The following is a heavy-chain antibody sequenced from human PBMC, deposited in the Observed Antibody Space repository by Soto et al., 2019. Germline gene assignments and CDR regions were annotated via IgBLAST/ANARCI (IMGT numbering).Heavy chain of an antibody. CDR1: GYTFTSYD. CDR3: AILSEKLGYCSGGSCSYAFDI. D-gene: IGHD2-15*01. CDR2: MNPNSGNT. Sequence: QVQLVQSGAEVKKPGASVKVSCKASGYTFTSYDINWVRQATGQGLEWMGWMNPNSGNTGYAQKFQGRVTMTRNTYIRTAYMELSSLRSEDTAVYYCAILSEKLGYCSGGSCSYAFDIWGQGTMVTVSS. J-gene: IGHJ3*02. V-gene: IGHV1-8*01.